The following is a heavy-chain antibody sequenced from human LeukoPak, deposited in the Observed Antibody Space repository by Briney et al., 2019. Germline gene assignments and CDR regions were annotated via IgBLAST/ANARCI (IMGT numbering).Heavy chain of an antibody. CDR2: IKQDGSEK. V-gene: IGHV3-7*01. D-gene: IGHD5-12*01. Sequence: GGSLRLSCAASGFTFSSYAITWIRQAPGKGLEWVANIKQDGSEKYYVDSVKGRFTISRDNAKNSLYLQMNSLRAEDTAVYYCASGGYSGYGPSYWGQGTLVTVSS. J-gene: IGHJ4*02. CDR3: ASGGYSGYGPSY. CDR1: GFTFSSYA.